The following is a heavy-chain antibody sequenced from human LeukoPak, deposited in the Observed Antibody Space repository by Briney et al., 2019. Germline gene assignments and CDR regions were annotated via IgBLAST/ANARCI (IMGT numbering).Heavy chain of an antibody. CDR3: ASGRGRWLVYH. Sequence: SETLSLTCTVSGGSFSSGTYYGNWIRQPAGKGLEWIGRIYPSGSTYYNPALKSRVTMSVDTSKNQFSLKLSSVTATDTAVYYCASGRGRWLVYHWGQGILVTVSS. D-gene: IGHD6-19*01. CDR2: IYPSGST. CDR1: GGSFSSGTYY. V-gene: IGHV4-61*02. J-gene: IGHJ4*02.